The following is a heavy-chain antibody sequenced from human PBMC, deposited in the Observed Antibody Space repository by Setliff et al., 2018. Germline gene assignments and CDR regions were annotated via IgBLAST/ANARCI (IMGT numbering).Heavy chain of an antibody. V-gene: IGHV1-18*01. D-gene: IGHD6-6*01. Sequence: ASVKVSCKASGYTFSTYGLHWVRQAPGQGPEWMGMIITNTGKTSYAQKFQGRVTMTTDTSTGTGYMQLSSLRSDDTAVYYCVREGVDRRSSTDYRYYMDVWGKGTTVTVSS. CDR1: GYTFSTYG. CDR3: VREGVDRRSSTDYRYYMDV. CDR2: IITNTGKT. J-gene: IGHJ6*03.